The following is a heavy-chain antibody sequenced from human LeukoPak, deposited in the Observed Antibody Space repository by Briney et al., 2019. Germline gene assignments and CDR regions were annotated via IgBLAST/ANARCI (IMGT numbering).Heavy chain of an antibody. D-gene: IGHD3-9*01. CDR2: IYYHENT. CDR3: ARSQLGGLRYFDG. Sequence: SETLSLTCTVSGGSISSSSDYWGWIRQAPGKGLEWIGSIYYHENTYYNSSLKSRVTISVDTSKNQFSLKLSSVTAADTAVYYCARSQLGGLRYFDGWGQGTLVTVSS. J-gene: IGHJ4*02. V-gene: IGHV4-39*07. CDR1: GGSISSSSDY.